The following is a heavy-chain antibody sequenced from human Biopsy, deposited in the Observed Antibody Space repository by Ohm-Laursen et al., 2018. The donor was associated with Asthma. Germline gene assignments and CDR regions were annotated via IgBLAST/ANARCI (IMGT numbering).Heavy chain of an antibody. Sequence: VKISCKAPGGTFNNFAISWVRQAPGQGLEWLGGIMTVFGTTNYAQKFQGRVTITADESTSTAYMEVTSLRSEDTAIYYCARCQVGYSSGWSLLLKKIYYSGMDVWGQGTAVTVSS. D-gene: IGHD6-19*01. V-gene: IGHV1-69*13. CDR2: IMTVFGTT. CDR1: GGTFNNFA. CDR3: ARCQVGYSSGWSLLLKKIYYSGMDV. J-gene: IGHJ6*02.